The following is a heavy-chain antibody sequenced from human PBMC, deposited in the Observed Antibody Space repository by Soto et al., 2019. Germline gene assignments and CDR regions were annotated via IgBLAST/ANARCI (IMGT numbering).Heavy chain of an antibody. J-gene: IGHJ3*01. CDR1: GFTFSRYE. CDR3: ASERFLQCSTDDGFDV. CDR2: ISGSGTTI. D-gene: IGHD6-13*01. Sequence: PGGSLRLSCAASGFTFSRYEMKWVRQAPGKGLEWLSYISGSGTTIKYADSVRGRFTISRDNAKNSLDLQMNRLRAEDTALYYCASERFLQCSTDDGFDVWGQGTVVTVSS. V-gene: IGHV3-48*03.